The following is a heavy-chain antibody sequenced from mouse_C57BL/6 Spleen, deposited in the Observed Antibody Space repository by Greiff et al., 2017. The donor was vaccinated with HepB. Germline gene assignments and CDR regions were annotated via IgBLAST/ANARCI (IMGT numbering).Heavy chain of an antibody. Sequence: EVKLVESGTVLARPGASVKMSCKTSGYTFTSYWMHWVKQRPGQGLEWIGAIYPGNSDTSYNQKFKGKAKLTAVTSASTAYLELSSLTNEDAAVYYCTRGDDYDGAMDYWGQGTSVTVSS. CDR1: GYTFTSYW. D-gene: IGHD2-4*01. J-gene: IGHJ4*01. CDR2: IYPGNSDT. CDR3: TRGDDYDGAMDY. V-gene: IGHV1-5*01.